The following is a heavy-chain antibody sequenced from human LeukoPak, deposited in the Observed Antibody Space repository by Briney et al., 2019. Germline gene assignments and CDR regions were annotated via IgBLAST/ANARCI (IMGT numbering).Heavy chain of an antibody. CDR3: ARDRRYSSTRDAFDI. CDR2: IYYSGST. Sequence: SETLSLTCAVSGGSISSGGYYWSWIRQPPGKGLEWIGYIYYSGSTNYNPSLKSRVTISVDTSKNQFSLKLSSVTAADTAVYYCARDRRYSSTRDAFDIWGQGTMVTVSS. J-gene: IGHJ3*02. CDR1: GGSISSGGYY. D-gene: IGHD6-13*01. V-gene: IGHV4-61*08.